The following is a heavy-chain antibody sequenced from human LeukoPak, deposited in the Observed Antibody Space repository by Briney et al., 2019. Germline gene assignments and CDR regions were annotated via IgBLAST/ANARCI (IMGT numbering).Heavy chain of an antibody. V-gene: IGHV4-4*02. CDR1: GGSISSSNW. CDR3: ARERRSMVQGVISN. Sequence: SETLSLTCAVTGGSISSSNWWSWVRHPPGKGREWIGESYHSGGTNYNPSLNSRVTISVDKSKNQFSLKLSSVTAADTAVYYCARERRSMVQGVISNWGQGTLVTVSS. D-gene: IGHD3-10*01. J-gene: IGHJ4*02. CDR2: SYHSGGT.